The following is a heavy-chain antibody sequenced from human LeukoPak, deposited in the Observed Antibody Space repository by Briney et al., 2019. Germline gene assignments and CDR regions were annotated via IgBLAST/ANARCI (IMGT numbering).Heavy chain of an antibody. CDR3: ARGTVTSELCWFDP. CDR1: GYSFTNYW. CDR2: IYPDDSDT. D-gene: IGHD4-17*01. J-gene: IGHJ5*02. Sequence: GESLKISCKGSGYSFTNYWIAWVRQMPGKGLEWMGIIYPDDSDTGYSPSFQGQVTISADKSINIAFLQWNSLKASDTAMYYCARGTVTSELCWFDPWGQGTLVTVSS. V-gene: IGHV5-51*01.